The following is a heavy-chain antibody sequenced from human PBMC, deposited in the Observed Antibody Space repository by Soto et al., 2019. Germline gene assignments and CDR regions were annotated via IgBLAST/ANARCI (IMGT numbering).Heavy chain of an antibody. J-gene: IGHJ6*02. Sequence: QVQLVQSGAEVKKRGASMKVSCKASGYTFTSYDINCVRQATGQGLEWMGWMNPNSGNTGYAQKFQGRVTMTRNTSISTAYMELSSLRSEDTAVYYCARWPDGYYYYGMDVWGQGTTVTVSS. CDR1: GYTFTSYD. CDR3: ARWPDGYYYYGMDV. V-gene: IGHV1-8*01. CDR2: MNPNSGNT.